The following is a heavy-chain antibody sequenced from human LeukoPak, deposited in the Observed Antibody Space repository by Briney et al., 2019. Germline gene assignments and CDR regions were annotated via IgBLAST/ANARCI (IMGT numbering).Heavy chain of an antibody. J-gene: IGHJ4*01. CDR1: GDSISTSNSY. D-gene: IGHD6-25*01. CDR3: AKSGGYGLIDY. V-gene: IGHV4-39*01. CDR2: IYSSGST. Sequence: PSETLSLTCTVSGDSISTSNSYWGWIRQPPGKGLEWIGSIYSSGSTYYNSSLKSRVTISIDTSKNQVSLKMSSVTAADTAVYYCAKSGGYGLIDYWGQGTLVTVSS.